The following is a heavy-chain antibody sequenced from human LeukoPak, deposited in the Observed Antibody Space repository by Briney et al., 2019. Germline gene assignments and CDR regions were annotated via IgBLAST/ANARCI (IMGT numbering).Heavy chain of an antibody. CDR1: GFXFSNLA. D-gene: IGHD6-19*01. CDR2: ISDSGSLT. Sequence: GGSLRLSCAASGFXFSNLAMGWVRQAPGQGLEWVSVISDSGSLTYYADSVKGRFTISRDNSKNTLFLQMNSLRAEDTAVYYCAKDARRTNGWYFFDYWGQGTLVTVSS. V-gene: IGHV3-23*01. CDR3: AKDARRTNGWYFFDY. J-gene: IGHJ4*02.